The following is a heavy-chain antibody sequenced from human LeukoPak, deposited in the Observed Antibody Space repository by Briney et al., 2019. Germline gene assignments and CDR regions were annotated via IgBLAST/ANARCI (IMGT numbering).Heavy chain of an antibody. D-gene: IGHD2-2*01. CDR3: ARGFRSAICSSTSCSYYYLDY. J-gene: IGHJ4*02. V-gene: IGHV4-39*07. CDR2: IYYSGST. CDR1: GGSISSSSYY. Sequence: SETLSLTCTVSGGSISSSSYYWGWIRQPPGKGLEWIGSIYYSGSTYYNPSLKSRVTISVDTSKNQFSLKLSSVTAADTAVYYCARGFRSAICSSTSCSYYYLDYWGQGTLVTVSS.